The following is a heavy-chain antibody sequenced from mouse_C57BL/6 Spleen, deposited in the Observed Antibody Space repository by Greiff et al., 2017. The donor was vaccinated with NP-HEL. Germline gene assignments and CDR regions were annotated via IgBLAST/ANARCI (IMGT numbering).Heavy chain of an antibody. CDR3: ASLITTVVEGGYFDV. J-gene: IGHJ1*03. V-gene: IGHV1-26*01. D-gene: IGHD1-1*01. CDR1: GYTFTDYY. Sequence: VQLQQSGPELVKPGASVKISCKASGYTFTDYYMNWVKQSHGKSLEWIGDINPNNGGTSYNQKFKGKATLTVDKSSSTAYMELRSLTSEDSAVYYCASLITTVVEGGYFDVWGTGTTVTVSS. CDR2: INPNNGGT.